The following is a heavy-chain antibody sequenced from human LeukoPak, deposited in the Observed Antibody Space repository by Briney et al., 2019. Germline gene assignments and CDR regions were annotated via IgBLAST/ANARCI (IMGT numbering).Heavy chain of an antibody. CDR3: ARVAGYSYGPVAY. D-gene: IGHD5-18*01. CDR2: INAGNGNT. Sequence: ASGKVSCKASGYTCTSYAMHWVRQATGQRLEWMGWINAGNGNTKYSQKFQGRVTITRDTSASTAYMELSSLRSEDTAVYYCARVAGYSYGPVAYWGQGTLVTVSS. V-gene: IGHV1-3*01. J-gene: IGHJ4*02. CDR1: GYTCTSYA.